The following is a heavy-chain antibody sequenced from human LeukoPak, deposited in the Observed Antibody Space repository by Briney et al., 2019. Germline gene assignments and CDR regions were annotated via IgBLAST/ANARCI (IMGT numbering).Heavy chain of an antibody. Sequence: GESLKISCKGSGYSFSSYWIGWVRQMPGKGLEWMGIIYPGESDTRYSPSFQGQVTISADKSISTAYLQWSSLKASDTAMYYCARQSSYDILTGYHSGAFDIWGPGTMVTVSS. CDR3: ARQSSYDILTGYHSGAFDI. CDR1: GYSFSSYW. V-gene: IGHV5-51*01. CDR2: IYPGESDT. J-gene: IGHJ3*02. D-gene: IGHD3-9*01.